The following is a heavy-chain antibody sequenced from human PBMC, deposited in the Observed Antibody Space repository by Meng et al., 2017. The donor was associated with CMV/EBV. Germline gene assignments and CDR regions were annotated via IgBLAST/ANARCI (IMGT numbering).Heavy chain of an antibody. D-gene: IGHD5-12*01. CDR3: AKELLRMVASVGFDY. J-gene: IGHJ4*02. CDR1: GFTFSDYY. Sequence: GESLKISCAASGFTFSDYYMSWIRQAPGKGLEWVSYISSSGSTIYYADSVKGRFTISRDNAKNSLYLQMNSLRAEDTAVYYCAKELLRMVASVGFDYWGQGTLVTVSS. V-gene: IGHV3-11*04. CDR2: ISSSGSTI.